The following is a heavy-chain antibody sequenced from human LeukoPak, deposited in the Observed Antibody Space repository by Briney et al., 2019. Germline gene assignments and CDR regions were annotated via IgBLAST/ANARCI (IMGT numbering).Heavy chain of an antibody. Sequence: KPSETLSLTCTVSGYSISSGYYWGWIRQPPGKGLGWIGSIYHSGSTYYNPSLKSRVTISVDTSKNQFSLKLSSVTAADTAVYYCERVGYCSSTSRFLSSLLDYWGQGTLVTVSS. CDR1: GYSISSGYY. CDR3: ERVGYCSSTSRFLSSLLDY. D-gene: IGHD2-2*01. V-gene: IGHV4-38-2*02. J-gene: IGHJ4*02. CDR2: IYHSGST.